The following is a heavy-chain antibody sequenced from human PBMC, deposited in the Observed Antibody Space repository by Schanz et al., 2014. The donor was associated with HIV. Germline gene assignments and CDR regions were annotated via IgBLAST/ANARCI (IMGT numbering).Heavy chain of an antibody. D-gene: IGHD2-15*01. Sequence: DVQLVESGGGLIQPGGSRRLSCAASGFAVSGNYMSWVRQAPGKGLEWVSTLYNGGDTYYADSVKGRFTISRDNSKNTLYLQMSSLRAEDTAVYYCALSRPSGYGGSWYFDLWGRGTLVAVSS. CDR1: GFAVSGNY. J-gene: IGHJ2*01. CDR3: ALSRPSGYGGSWYFDL. V-gene: IGHV3-53*01. CDR2: LYNGGDT.